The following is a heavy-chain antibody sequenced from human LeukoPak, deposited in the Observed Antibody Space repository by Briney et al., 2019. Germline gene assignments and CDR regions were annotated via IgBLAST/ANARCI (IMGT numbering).Heavy chain of an antibody. Sequence: GGSLRLSCAASGFTFSSYAMHWVRQAPGKGLEWVAVISYDRSNKYYADSVKGRFTISRDNSKNTLYLQMNSLRAEDTAVYYCARDSSDSSGWYPGAFDIWGQGTMVTVSS. CDR3: ARDSSDSSGWYPGAFDI. J-gene: IGHJ3*02. CDR1: GFTFSSYA. CDR2: ISYDRSNK. D-gene: IGHD6-19*01. V-gene: IGHV3-30-3*01.